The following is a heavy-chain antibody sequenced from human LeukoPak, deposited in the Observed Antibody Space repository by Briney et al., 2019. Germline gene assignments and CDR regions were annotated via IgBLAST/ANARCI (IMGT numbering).Heavy chain of an antibody. V-gene: IGHV3-74*01. CDR3: AREDAYYDILTGYYRDYYYGMDV. D-gene: IGHD3-9*01. J-gene: IGHJ6*02. CDR2: INSDGSST. CDR1: GFTFSSYW. Sequence: GGSLRLSCAASGFTFSSYWMHWVRQAPGKGLVWVSRINSDGSSTSYADSVKVRFTISRDNAKNTLYLQMNSLRAEATAVYYCAREDAYYDILTGYYRDYYYGMDVWGQGTTVTVSS.